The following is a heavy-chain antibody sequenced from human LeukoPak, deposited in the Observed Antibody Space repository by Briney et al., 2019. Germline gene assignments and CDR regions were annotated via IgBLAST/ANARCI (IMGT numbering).Heavy chain of an antibody. CDR2: ISSSGSTI. V-gene: IGHV3-48*03. J-gene: IGHJ6*03. CDR3: ARKGSYYDSSGPSRYYYYYMDV. Sequence: PGGSLRLSCAASGFTFSSYEMNWVRQAPGKGLEWVSYISSSGSTIYYADSVKGRFTISRDNAKNSLYLQMNSLRAEDTAVYYCARKGSYYDSSGPSRYYYYYMDVWGKGTTVTVSS. CDR1: GFTFSSYE. D-gene: IGHD3-22*01.